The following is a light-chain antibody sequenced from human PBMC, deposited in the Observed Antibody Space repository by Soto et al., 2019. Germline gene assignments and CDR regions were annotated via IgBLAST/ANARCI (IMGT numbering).Light chain of an antibody. CDR1: QSVSSW. V-gene: IGKV1-5*03. J-gene: IGKJ1*01. CDR2: KAS. Sequence: DIQMTQSPSTLSASVGDRVTITCRASQSVSSWVAWYHLRPGKAPKLLIYKASTLKSGVPSRFSGSGSGTEFTLTISSLQPDDFATYYCQHYNSYSEAFGQGTKVDI. CDR3: QHYNSYSEA.